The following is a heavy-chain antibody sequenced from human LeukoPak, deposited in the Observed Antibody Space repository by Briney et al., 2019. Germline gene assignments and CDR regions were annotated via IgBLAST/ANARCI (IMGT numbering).Heavy chain of an antibody. CDR1: GDSISSGSYY. V-gene: IGHV4-61*02. Sequence: PSETLSLTCSVSGDSISSGSYYWAWIRQPAGEALEWIGRIHIGGNTDYSSSLRSRVSISLDTSKNQVSLKLTSLTAADTAVYYCARGLVWGSGHDCAYSDWGQGTLVTVSS. CDR3: ARGLVWGSGHDCAYSD. D-gene: IGHD5-12*01. CDR2: IHIGGNT. J-gene: IGHJ4*02.